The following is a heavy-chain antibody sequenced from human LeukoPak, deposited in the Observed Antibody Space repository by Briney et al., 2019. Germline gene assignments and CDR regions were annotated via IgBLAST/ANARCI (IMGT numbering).Heavy chain of an antibody. J-gene: IGHJ4*02. CDR1: GFTFSGNS. V-gene: IGHV3-23*01. CDR2: ITNTGGAI. D-gene: IGHD3-10*01. CDR3: AKDWGYGSGTYYPH. Sequence: GGSLRLSSAASGFTFSGNSMNWVRQAPGKGLEWASVITNTGGAIYYADSVKGRFTISRDNSKNTLYLQMNSLRVEDTAVYYCAKDWGYGSGTYYPHWGRGILVTVSS.